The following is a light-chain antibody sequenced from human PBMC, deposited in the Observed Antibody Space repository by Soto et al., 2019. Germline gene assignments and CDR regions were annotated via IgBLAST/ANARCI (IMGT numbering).Light chain of an antibody. V-gene: IGKV3-11*01. CDR1: QSVSSY. CDR3: QQRSNWPT. CDR2: DAS. J-gene: IGKJ1*01. Sequence: IVVTQSPATLSLSPGERATLSCRASQSVSSYLAWYQQKPGQAPRLLIYDASNRATGIPARFSGSGSGTDFTLTISSLEPEDFAVYYCQQRSNWPTFGQGTKVDIK.